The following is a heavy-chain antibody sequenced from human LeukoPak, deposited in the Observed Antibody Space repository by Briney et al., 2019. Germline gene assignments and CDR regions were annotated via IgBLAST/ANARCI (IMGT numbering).Heavy chain of an antibody. J-gene: IGHJ4*02. V-gene: IGHV3-23*01. CDR1: GFTFSSYA. D-gene: IGHD1-26*01. Sequence: GGSLRLSCAASGFTFSSYAMSWVRQAPGKGLEWVSAISGSGGSTYYADSVKGRFTISRDNSKNTLYLQMGSLRAEDMAVYYCARDAASGSLSFDYWGQGTLVTVSS. CDR2: ISGSGGST. CDR3: ARDAASGSLSFDY.